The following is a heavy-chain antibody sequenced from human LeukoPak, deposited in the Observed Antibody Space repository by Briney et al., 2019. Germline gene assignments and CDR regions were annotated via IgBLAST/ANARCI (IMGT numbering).Heavy chain of an antibody. CDR1: GGSISSYY. D-gene: IGHD5-18*01. Sequence: SETLSLTCTVSGGSISSYYWSWIRQPPGKGLEWIGYIYYSGSTNYNPSLKSRVTISVDTSKNQFSLKLSSVTAADTAVYYCARGAAQLWLRWFDPWGQGTLVTVSS. J-gene: IGHJ5*02. V-gene: IGHV4-59*01. CDR2: IYYSGST. CDR3: ARGAAQLWLRWFDP.